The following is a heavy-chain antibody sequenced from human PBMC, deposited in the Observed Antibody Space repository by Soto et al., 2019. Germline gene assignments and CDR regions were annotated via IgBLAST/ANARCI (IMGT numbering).Heavy chain of an antibody. CDR1: GGSISSSSYY. V-gene: IGHV4-39*01. CDR3: ASLPDYDSGYYYMDV. J-gene: IGHJ6*03. CDR2: IYYSGST. D-gene: IGHD3-3*01. Sequence: SETLSLTCTVSGGSISSSSYYWGWIRQPPGKGLEWIGSIYYSGSTYYNPSLKSRVTISVDTSKNQFSLKLSSVTAADTAVYYCASLPDYDSGYYYMDVWGKGTTVTVSS.